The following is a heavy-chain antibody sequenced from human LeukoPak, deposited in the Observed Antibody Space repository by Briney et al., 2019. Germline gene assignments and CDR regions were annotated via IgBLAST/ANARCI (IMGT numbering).Heavy chain of an antibody. Sequence: SVKVSCKASGGTFSSYAISWVRQAPGQGLERMGRIIPILGIANYAQKFQGRVTITADKSTSTAYMELSSLRSEDTAVYYCARDSEWELPDFDYWGQGTLVTVSS. CDR2: IIPILGIA. J-gene: IGHJ4*02. V-gene: IGHV1-69*04. CDR1: GGTFSSYA. D-gene: IGHD1-26*01. CDR3: ARDSEWELPDFDY.